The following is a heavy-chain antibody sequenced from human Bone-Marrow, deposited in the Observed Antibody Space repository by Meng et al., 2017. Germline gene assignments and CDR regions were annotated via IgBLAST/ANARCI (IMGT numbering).Heavy chain of an antibody. CDR3: ARGNGIPGY. CDR1: GYSFTSYA. CDR2: INAGNGQT. V-gene: IGHV1-3*01. Sequence: QVHLGQSGAEVKKPGASVKLSCEASGYSFTSYAIHWVRQAPGESLEWMGWINAGNGQTKYSERFQGRVAIARDTSANTAYMELSSLTSEDTAVYYCARGNGIPGYWGQGTLVTVSS. D-gene: IGHD1-14*01. J-gene: IGHJ4*02.